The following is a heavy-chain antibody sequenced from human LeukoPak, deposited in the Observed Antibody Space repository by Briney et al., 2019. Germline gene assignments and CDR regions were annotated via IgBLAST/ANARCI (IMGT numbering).Heavy chain of an antibody. D-gene: IGHD2-2*01. CDR2: IYYSGST. Sequence: SETLSLTCTVPGGSMSSYDWSWIRQPPGKGLERVGYIYYSGSTNSNPSLKSRVSISVDTSKNQFSLKLSSVTAADTAVYYCARHLHYCSSTSCYLGYFDYWGQGTLVTVSS. V-gene: IGHV4-59*01. CDR3: ARHLHYCSSTSCYLGYFDY. J-gene: IGHJ4*02. CDR1: GGSMSSYD.